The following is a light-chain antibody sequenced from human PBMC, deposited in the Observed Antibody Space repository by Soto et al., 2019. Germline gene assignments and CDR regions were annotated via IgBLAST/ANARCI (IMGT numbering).Light chain of an antibody. CDR2: GAS. Sequence: DIVLTQSPDTLSLSPGERATLSCRASQSVSISYLAWYQRKPGQAPRLLIYGASSRATGIPDRFSGSGSGTDFTLTISRLEPEDFAVYYCQQYGRSPGLFTFGPGTKVDIK. V-gene: IGKV3-20*01. J-gene: IGKJ3*01. CDR1: QSVSISY. CDR3: QQYGRSPGLFT.